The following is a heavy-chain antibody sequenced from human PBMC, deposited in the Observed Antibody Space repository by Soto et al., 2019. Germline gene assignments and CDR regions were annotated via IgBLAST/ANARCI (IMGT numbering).Heavy chain of an antibody. CDR2: IYYSGST. J-gene: IGHJ6*03. D-gene: IGHD3-16*01. CDR1: GGSISSYY. V-gene: IGHV4-59*08. CDR3: ARSVWAPQGYYYYYYYMDV. Sequence: SETLSLTCTVSGGSISSYYWSWIRQPPGKGLEWIGYIYYSGSTNYNPSLKSRVTISVDTSKNQFSLKLSSVTAADTAVYYCARSVWAPQGYYYYYYYMDVWGKGTTVTVSS.